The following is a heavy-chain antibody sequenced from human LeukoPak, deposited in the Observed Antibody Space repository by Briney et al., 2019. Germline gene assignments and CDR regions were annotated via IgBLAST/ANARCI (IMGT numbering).Heavy chain of an antibody. Sequence: SVTVSCKSSGDTFNNYAISWERQAPGQGLEWMGRIIPVYDEANYAPRFQDRVAITANKSTTTAYLGLYSLTSENTALYYFARRTEHVADAFDIWGQGTVVTVSS. V-gene: IGHV1-69*04. J-gene: IGHJ3*02. D-gene: IGHD2-21*01. CDR2: IIPVYDEA. CDR3: ARRTEHVADAFDI. CDR1: GDTFNNYA.